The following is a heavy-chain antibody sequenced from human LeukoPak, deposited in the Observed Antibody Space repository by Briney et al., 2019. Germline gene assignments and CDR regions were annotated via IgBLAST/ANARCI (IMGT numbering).Heavy chain of an antibody. V-gene: IGHV4-61*02. CDR2: IYTSGST. CDR3: ARALHDYGDCSHFDY. J-gene: IGHJ4*02. D-gene: IGHD4-17*01. CDR1: GGSISSGSYY. Sequence: PSETLSLTCTVSGGSISSGSYYWSWIRQPAGKGLEWIGRIYTSGSTNYNPSPKSRVTISVDTSKNQFSLKLSSVTAADTAVYYCARALHDYGDCSHFDYWGQGTLVTVSS.